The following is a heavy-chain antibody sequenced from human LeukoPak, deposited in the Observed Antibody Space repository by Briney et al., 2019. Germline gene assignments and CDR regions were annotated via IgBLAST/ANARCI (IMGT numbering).Heavy chain of an antibody. CDR1: GFTFSSYA. CDR3: ARGFYASGNTNNWFDP. V-gene: IGHV3-23*01. Sequence: GGSLRLSCAASGFTFSSYAMSWVRQAPGKGLEWVSAISGSGGSTYYADSVKGRFTISRDNAKNTLYLQMNSLRAEDTAVYWCARGFYASGNTNNWFDPWGQGTLVTVSS. CDR2: ISGSGGST. J-gene: IGHJ5*02. D-gene: IGHD3-10*01.